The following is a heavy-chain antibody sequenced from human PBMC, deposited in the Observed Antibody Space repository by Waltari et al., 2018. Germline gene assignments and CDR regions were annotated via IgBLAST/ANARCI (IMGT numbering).Heavy chain of an antibody. CDR1: GYTFTGYY. D-gene: IGHD6-19*01. V-gene: IGHV1-69*01. Sequence: QVQLVQSGAEVKKPGASVKVSCKASGYTFTGYYIHWVRQAPGQGLEWMGGISPIFGKANYAQKFQGRVTITTDESTSTDYMELSSLRSEDTAVYYCAREGANSSGWYRLDYCGQGTLVTVSS. CDR2: ISPIFGKA. J-gene: IGHJ4*02. CDR3: AREGANSSGWYRLDY.